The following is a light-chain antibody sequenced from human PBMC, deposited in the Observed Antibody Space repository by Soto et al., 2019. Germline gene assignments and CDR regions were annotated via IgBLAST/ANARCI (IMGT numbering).Light chain of an antibody. V-gene: IGKV1-5*03. J-gene: IGKJ1*01. CDR2: KAS. CDR3: QHYNSYPEE. CDR1: QSISNW. Sequence: DIQMTQSPSTLSASVGDRVTVTCRASQSISNWLAWYQQKPGTAPKLLIYKASTLKSGVPSRFSGRGPGTEFTLTISSLQPDDFATYYCQHYNSYPEEFGQGTKVDSK.